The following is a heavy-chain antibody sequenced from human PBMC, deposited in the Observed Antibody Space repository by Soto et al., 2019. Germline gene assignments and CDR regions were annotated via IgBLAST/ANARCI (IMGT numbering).Heavy chain of an antibody. D-gene: IGHD7-27*01. V-gene: IGHV1-3*01. CDR2: IDAGYGNT. J-gene: IGHJ4*01. CDR3: ARDTGDGIFDF. CDR1: GYTFSSYA. Sequence: ASVKVSCKASGYTFSSYAMHWVRQAPGQRLEWMGWIDAGYGNTKSSQKFQDRVTISRDTSASTAYMELTSLRSEDTAVYYCARDTGDGIFDFWGHGTLVTVST.